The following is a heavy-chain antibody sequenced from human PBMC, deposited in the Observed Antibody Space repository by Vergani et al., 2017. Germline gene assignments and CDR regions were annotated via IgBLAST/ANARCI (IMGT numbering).Heavy chain of an antibody. J-gene: IGHJ5*02. Sequence: QVQLQESGPRLVRPSQTLSLTCTVSGGSISSYYWSWIRQPPGKGLEWIGYIYYSGSTNYNPSLKSRVTISVDTSKNQFSLKLSSVTAADTAVYYCARTTIFGVLRWFDPWGQGTLVTVSS. CDR3: ARTTIFGVLRWFDP. D-gene: IGHD3-3*01. CDR1: GGSISSYY. V-gene: IGHV4-59*01. CDR2: IYYSGST.